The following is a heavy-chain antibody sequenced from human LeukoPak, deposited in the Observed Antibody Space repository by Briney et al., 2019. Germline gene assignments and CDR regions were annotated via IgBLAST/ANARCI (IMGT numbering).Heavy chain of an antibody. J-gene: IGHJ4*02. V-gene: IGHV5-51*01. CDR3: ARRGYCATTTCYRLFDY. D-gene: IGHD2-2*01. Sequence: GASLQISCKGSGYSFTNYWIGWVRQMPGKGLEWMGIIYPGDSDTRYSPSFQGQVTISADKSITTAYLQWSSLKASDTAMYYCARRGYCATTTCYRLFDYWGQGTLVTVSS. CDR1: GYSFTNYW. CDR2: IYPGDSDT.